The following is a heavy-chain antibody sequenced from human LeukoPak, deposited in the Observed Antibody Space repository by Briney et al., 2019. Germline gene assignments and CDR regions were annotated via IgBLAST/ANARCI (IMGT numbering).Heavy chain of an antibody. CDR1: GYSFVFFG. V-gene: IGHV1-18*01. CDR3: ARAGSGSLSGDFDF. CDR2: INSHNGNT. Sequence: ASVQVSCKASGYSFVFFGVSWVRQAPGQGLEWMGWINSHNGNTNYAERLQGRVTMTTDTSTSTSYMELRSLRSDDTAVYYCARAGSGSLSGDFDFWGHGTPVTVSS. J-gene: IGHJ4*01. D-gene: IGHD1-26*01.